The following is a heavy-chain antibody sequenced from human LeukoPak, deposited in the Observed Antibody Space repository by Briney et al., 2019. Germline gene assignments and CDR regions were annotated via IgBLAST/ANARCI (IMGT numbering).Heavy chain of an antibody. J-gene: IGHJ6*03. Sequence: ASVKVSCKASGYTFTGYYMHWVRQAPGQGLEWMGRINPNSGGTNYAQKFQGRVTMTRDTSISTAYMELSRLRSDDTAVYYCARDLARRHYYYYMDVWGKGTTVTVSS. V-gene: IGHV1-2*06. CDR3: ARDLARRHYYYYMDV. CDR1: GYTFTGYY. D-gene: IGHD3-3*02. CDR2: INPNSGGT.